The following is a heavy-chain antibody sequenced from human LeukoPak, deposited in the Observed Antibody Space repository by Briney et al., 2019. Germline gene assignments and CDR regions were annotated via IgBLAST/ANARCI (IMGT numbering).Heavy chain of an antibody. V-gene: IGHV4-39*07. CDR2: IYYSGST. Sequence: SETLSLTCTVSGGSISSSSYYWGWIRQPPGKGLEWIGSIYYSGSTYYNPSLKSRVTISVDTSKNQFSLKLSSVTAADTAVYYCARTLPSGSYWWNFDYWGQGTLVTVSS. CDR1: GGSISSSSYY. J-gene: IGHJ4*02. D-gene: IGHD1-26*01. CDR3: ARTLPSGSYWWNFDY.